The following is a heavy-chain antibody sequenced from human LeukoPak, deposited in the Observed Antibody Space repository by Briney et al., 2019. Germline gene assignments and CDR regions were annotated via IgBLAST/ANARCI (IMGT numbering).Heavy chain of an antibody. D-gene: IGHD3-3*01. CDR2: IKQDGSEK. CDR1: GFTFSSYW. Sequence: GGSLRLSCAASGFTFSSYWMSWVRQAPGKGLEWVANIKQDGSEKYYVDSVKGRFTISRDDAKNSLYLQMNSLRAEDTAVYYCARDGQYYDFWSGYYPWDYYCYGMDVWGQGTTVTVSS. J-gene: IGHJ6*02. V-gene: IGHV3-7*01. CDR3: ARDGQYYDFWSGYYPWDYYCYGMDV.